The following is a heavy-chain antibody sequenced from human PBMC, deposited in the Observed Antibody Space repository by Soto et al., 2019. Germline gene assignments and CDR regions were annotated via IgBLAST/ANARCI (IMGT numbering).Heavy chain of an antibody. D-gene: IGHD6-19*01. CDR2: ISWNSGSI. Sequence: GGSLRLSCAASGFTFDDYAMHWVRQAPGKGLEWVSGISWNSGSIGYADSVKGRFTISRDNAKNSLYLQMNSLRAEDTALYYCAKAPYSSGWSENDAFDIWGQGTMVTVSS. CDR3: AKAPYSSGWSENDAFDI. J-gene: IGHJ3*02. V-gene: IGHV3-9*01. CDR1: GFTFDDYA.